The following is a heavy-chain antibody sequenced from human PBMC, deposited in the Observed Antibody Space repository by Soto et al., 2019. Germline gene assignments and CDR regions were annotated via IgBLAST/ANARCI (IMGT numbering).Heavy chain of an antibody. CDR3: AKDYPSFPRGMIVVVSYFQH. V-gene: IGHV3-23*01. CDR2: ISGSGGST. CDR1: GFTFSSYA. J-gene: IGHJ1*01. Sequence: EVQLLESGGGLVQPGGSLRLSCAASGFTFSSYAMSWVRQAPGKGLEWVSAISGSGGSTYYADSVKGRFTISRDNSKNTLFLQMNSLRGEDTAVYYCAKDYPSFPRGMIVVVSYFQHWGQGTLVTVSS. D-gene: IGHD3-22*01.